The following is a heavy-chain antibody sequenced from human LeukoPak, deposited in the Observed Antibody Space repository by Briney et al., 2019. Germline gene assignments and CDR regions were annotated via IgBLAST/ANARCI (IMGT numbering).Heavy chain of an antibody. CDR2: FYYSGST. CDR1: GGSISSYY. J-gene: IGHJ4*02. CDR3: ARELGISPSEFDY. D-gene: IGHD7-27*01. V-gene: IGHV4-59*01. Sequence: SETLSLTCTVSGGSISSYYWSWFRQPPGKGLEWIGYFYYSGSTNYNPSLKSRVTISVDTSKNQFSLKLRSVTAADTAVYYCARELGISPSEFDYWGQGTLVTVSS.